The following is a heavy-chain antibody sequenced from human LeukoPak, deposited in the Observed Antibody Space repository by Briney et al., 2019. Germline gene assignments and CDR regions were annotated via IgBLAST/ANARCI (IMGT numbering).Heavy chain of an antibody. Sequence: PSETLSLTCTVSGGSISSGSYYWSWIRQPAGKGLEWIGRIYTSGSTNYNPSLKSRVTISVDTSKNQFSLKLSSVTAADTAVYYCARGVLVVPAAKSSPWFDPWGQGTLVTVSS. CDR1: GGSISSGSYY. CDR3: ARGVLVVPAAKSSPWFDP. D-gene: IGHD2-2*01. V-gene: IGHV4-61*02. CDR2: IYTSGST. J-gene: IGHJ5*02.